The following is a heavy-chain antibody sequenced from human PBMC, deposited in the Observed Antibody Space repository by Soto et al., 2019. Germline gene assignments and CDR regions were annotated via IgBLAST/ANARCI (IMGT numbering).Heavy chain of an antibody. CDR3: ARQRGYGENYYYYYGMDV. CDR2: IYPGDSDT. J-gene: IGHJ6*02. D-gene: IGHD4-17*01. V-gene: IGHV5-51*01. CDR1: GYSFTSYW. Sequence: GESLKISCKGSGYSFTSYWIGWVRQMPGKGLEWMGIIYPGDSDTRYSPSFQGQVTISADKSISTAYLQWSSLKASDTAMYYCARQRGYGENYYYYYGMDVWGQGTTVTVSS.